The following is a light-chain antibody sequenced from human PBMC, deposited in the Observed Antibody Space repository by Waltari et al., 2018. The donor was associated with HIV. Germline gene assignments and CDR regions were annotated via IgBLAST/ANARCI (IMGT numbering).Light chain of an antibody. V-gene: IGLV6-57*01. CDR2: ANN. CDR3: QSHDNKIFYV. J-gene: IGLJ1*01. CDR1: SGNIASSH. Sequence: NFILTQPHSVSESPGKTVTISCTRSSGNIASSHVQLYQQRPGSSPTTVIYANNQRPSGVPDRFSGSIDSSSNSASLTISGLRTEDEADYYCQSHDNKIFYVFGGGTYVTVL.